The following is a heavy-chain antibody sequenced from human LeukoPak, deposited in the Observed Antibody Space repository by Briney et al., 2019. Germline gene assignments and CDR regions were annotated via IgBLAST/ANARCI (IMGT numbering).Heavy chain of an antibody. Sequence: GGSLRLSCAASGFTFDDYAMHWVRQAPGKGLEWVSLISGDGGSTYYADSVKGRFTISRDNAKNSLYLQMNSLRAEDTAVYYCARSSYTSGSSYFDYWGQGTQVTVSA. J-gene: IGHJ4*02. V-gene: IGHV3-43*02. CDR2: ISGDGGST. CDR3: ARSSYTSGSSYFDY. CDR1: GFTFDDYA. D-gene: IGHD3-10*01.